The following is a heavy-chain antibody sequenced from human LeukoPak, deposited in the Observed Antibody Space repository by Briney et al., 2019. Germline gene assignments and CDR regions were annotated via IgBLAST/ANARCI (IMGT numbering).Heavy chain of an antibody. CDR1: GYTFTSYY. CDR2: INPSGGCT. Sequence: ASVKASCKASGYTFTSYYMHCLRQAPGQGLEWRGIINPSGGCTSYAQKFVVRVTMNRDRSTSTVYIELSSLRSEDTGVYYCARDRKRFLEPFDYWGEGPLVPVS. J-gene: IGHJ4*02. D-gene: IGHD3-3*01. CDR3: ARDRKRFLEPFDY. V-gene: IGHV1-46*01.